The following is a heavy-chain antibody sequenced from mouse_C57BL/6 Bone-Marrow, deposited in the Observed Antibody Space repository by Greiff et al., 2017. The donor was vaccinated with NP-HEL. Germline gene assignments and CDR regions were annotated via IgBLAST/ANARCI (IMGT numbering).Heavy chain of an antibody. V-gene: IGHV1-19*01. CDR2: INPYNGGT. Sequence: VQLQQSGPVLVKPGASVKMSCKASGYTFTDYYMNWVKQSHGKSLEWIGVINPYNGGTSYNQKFKGKATLTVDKSSSTAYMELNSLTSEDSAVYYCAREGVGRDFAYWGQGTLVTVSA. CDR1: GYTFTDYY. D-gene: IGHD4-1*01. CDR3: AREGVGRDFAY. J-gene: IGHJ3*01.